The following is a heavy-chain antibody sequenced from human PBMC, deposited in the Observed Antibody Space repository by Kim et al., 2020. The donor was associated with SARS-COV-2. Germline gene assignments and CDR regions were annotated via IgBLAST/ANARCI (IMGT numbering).Heavy chain of an antibody. V-gene: IGHV4-31*02. Sequence: PQSRVTISVDTSKNQFSLKLSSVTAAEPAVYYCARGRITIFGVVTEFDYWGQGTLVTVSS. CDR3: ARGRITIFGVVTEFDY. D-gene: IGHD3-3*01. J-gene: IGHJ4*02.